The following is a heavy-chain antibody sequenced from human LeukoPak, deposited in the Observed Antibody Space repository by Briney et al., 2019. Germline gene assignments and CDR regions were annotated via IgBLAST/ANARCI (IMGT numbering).Heavy chain of an antibody. D-gene: IGHD3-10*01. V-gene: IGHV1-46*01. Sequence: ASVKVSCKASGYIFTSYYMHWVRQAPGQGLEWMGIINPSGGSTSYAQKFQGRVTMTRDTSTSTVYMELSSLRSEDTAVYYCARDVIGYNRFDPWGQGTLVTVSS. J-gene: IGHJ5*02. CDR3: ARDVIGYNRFDP. CDR1: GYIFTSYY. CDR2: INPSGGST.